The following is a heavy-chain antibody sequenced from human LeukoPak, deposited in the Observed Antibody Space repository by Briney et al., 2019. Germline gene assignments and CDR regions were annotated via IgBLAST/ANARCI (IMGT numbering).Heavy chain of an antibody. CDR3: ARDSVEEWELLPPRGFDY. Sequence: ASVKVSCKASGYTFTGYYMHWVRQAPGQGLEWMGWINPNSGGTNYAQKFQGRVTMTRDTSISTAYMELSRLRSDDTAVYYCARDSVEEWELLPPRGFDYWGQGTLVTVSS. CDR1: GYTFTGYY. D-gene: IGHD1-26*01. J-gene: IGHJ4*02. CDR2: INPNSGGT. V-gene: IGHV1-2*02.